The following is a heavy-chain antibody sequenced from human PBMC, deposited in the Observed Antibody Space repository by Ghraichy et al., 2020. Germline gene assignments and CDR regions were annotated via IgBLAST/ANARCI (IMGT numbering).Heavy chain of an antibody. CDR3: ARGYCSGGTCYPPYVDY. V-gene: IGHV3-53*01. Sequence: LSLTCAASGFTVSSNYMSWVRQAPGKGLEWVSLIYSGGSTYYGDSVKGRFTISRDNSKNTLYLQMNSLRAEDTAVYYCARGYCSGGTCYPPYVDYWGQGTLFTFSS. CDR1: GFTVSSNY. CDR2: IYSGGST. D-gene: IGHD2-15*01. J-gene: IGHJ4*02.